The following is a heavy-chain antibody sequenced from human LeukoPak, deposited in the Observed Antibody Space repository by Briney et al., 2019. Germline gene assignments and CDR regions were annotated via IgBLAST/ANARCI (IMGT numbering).Heavy chain of an antibody. D-gene: IGHD4-17*01. Sequence: SETLSLTCTVSGGSISSYYWSWIRQPPGKGLEWIGYIYYSGSTNYNPSLKSRVTISVDTSKNQFSLKLSSVTAADTAVYYCAGLREDYEGSDAFDTWGQGTMVTVSS. CDR2: IYYSGST. CDR3: AGLREDYEGSDAFDT. J-gene: IGHJ3*02. CDR1: GGSISSYY. V-gene: IGHV4-59*01.